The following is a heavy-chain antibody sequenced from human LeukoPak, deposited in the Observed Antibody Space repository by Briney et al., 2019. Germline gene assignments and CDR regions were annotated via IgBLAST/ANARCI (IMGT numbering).Heavy chain of an antibody. D-gene: IGHD6-19*01. V-gene: IGHV1-18*01. Sequence: ASVKVSCKASGYTFTSYGISWVRQAPGQGLEWMGWISAYNGNTNYAQKLQGRVTMTTDTSTSTAYMELRSLRSDDTAVYYCARDLGIAVAGTSGYCGQGTLVTVSS. CDR3: ARDLGIAVAGTSGY. CDR2: ISAYNGNT. J-gene: IGHJ4*02. CDR1: GYTFTSYG.